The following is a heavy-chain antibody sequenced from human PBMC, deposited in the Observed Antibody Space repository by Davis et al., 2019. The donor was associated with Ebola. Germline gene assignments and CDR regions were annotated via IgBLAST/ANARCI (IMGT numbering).Heavy chain of an antibody. CDR1: EFTFSDHS. Sequence: PGGSLRLSCAASEFTFSDHSMNWVRQAPGKGLDWISYISGGSRTIYYADSVKGRFTISRDNAKNSLYLQMNSLRDEDTAVYYCARGFCSSTSCYGNWFDPWGRGTLVTVSS. CDR3: ARGFCSSTSCYGNWFDP. D-gene: IGHD2-2*01. V-gene: IGHV3-48*02. J-gene: IGHJ5*02. CDR2: ISGGSRTI.